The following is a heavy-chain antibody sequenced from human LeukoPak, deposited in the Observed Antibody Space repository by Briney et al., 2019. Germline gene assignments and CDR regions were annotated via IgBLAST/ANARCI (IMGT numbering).Heavy chain of an antibody. J-gene: IGHJ4*02. Sequence: GGSVRLFCATSGLTFDDYGMSWVRQAPGKGLEWVSGINWNGGSTGYGDSVKGRFTISRDNAKNSLYLQMNSLRAEDTALYYCARHSVYDLGLDFDYWGQGTLVTVFS. CDR1: GLTFDDYG. V-gene: IGHV3-20*04. CDR2: INWNGGST. CDR3: ARHSVYDLGLDFDY. D-gene: IGHD5/OR15-5a*01.